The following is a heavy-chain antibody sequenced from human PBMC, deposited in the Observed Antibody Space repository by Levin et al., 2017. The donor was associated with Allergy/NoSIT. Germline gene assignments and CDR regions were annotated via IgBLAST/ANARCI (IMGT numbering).Heavy chain of an antibody. D-gene: IGHD5-18*01. CDR1: GCSISSGGYS. Sequence: KSSETLSLTCAVSGCSISSGGYSWSWIRQPPGKGLEWIGNIYLSGSTNDNPSLKSRVTMSVDRSKNQFSLKLSYVTAADTAVYYCARVAGYSYGYYFDYWGPGTLVTVSS. V-gene: IGHV4-30-2*01. CDR3: ARVAGYSYGYYFDY. J-gene: IGHJ4*02. CDR2: IYLSGST.